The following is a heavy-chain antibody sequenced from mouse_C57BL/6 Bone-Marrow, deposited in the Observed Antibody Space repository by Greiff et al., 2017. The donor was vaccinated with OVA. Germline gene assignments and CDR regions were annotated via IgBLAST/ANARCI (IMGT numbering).Heavy chain of an antibody. CDR3: ARPGDYDGDWFAY. CDR2: FPPYNDDT. V-gene: IGHV1-47*01. J-gene: IGHJ3*01. CDR1: GYTFTTYP. D-gene: IGHD2-4*01. Sequence: VQLQQSGAELVKPGASVKMSCKASGYTFTTYPIEWMKQNHGTSLEWIGNFPPYNDDTKYNEKFKGKATLTVDKSSSTVYLELSRLTSDDSAVYYCARPGDYDGDWFAYWGQGTLVTVSA.